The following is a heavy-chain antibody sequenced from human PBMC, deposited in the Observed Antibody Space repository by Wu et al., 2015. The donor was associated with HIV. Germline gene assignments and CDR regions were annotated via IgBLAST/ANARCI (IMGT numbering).Heavy chain of an antibody. CDR1: GYTLSTYD. V-gene: IGHV1-8*01. J-gene: IGHJ6*02. D-gene: IGHD4-23*01. CDR3: ARIRWGLDTITYRMDV. CDR2: MNPTSGNR. Sequence: QVQLVQSGAEVAKPGASVRVSCKASGYTLSTYDLNWVRHATGQGLEWIGRMNPTSGNRAYSQKFLGRVSMTTNNSINXAYLELSGLTSDDTAVFYXARIRWGLDTITYRMDVWGQGPRSPSP.